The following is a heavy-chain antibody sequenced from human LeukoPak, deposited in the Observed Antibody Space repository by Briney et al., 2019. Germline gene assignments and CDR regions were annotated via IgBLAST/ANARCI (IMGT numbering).Heavy chain of an antibody. CDR2: IYHSGST. D-gene: IGHD3-10*02. J-gene: IGHJ4*02. CDR3: ARVGVLLLFGNFDY. V-gene: IGHV4-30-2*01. CDR1: GGSISSGGYY. Sequence: PSQTLSLTCTVSGGSISSGGYYWSWIRQPPGKGLEWIGYIYHSGSTYYNPSLKSRVTISVDRSKNQFSLKLSSVTAADTAVYYCARVGVLLLFGNFDYWGQGTLVTVSS.